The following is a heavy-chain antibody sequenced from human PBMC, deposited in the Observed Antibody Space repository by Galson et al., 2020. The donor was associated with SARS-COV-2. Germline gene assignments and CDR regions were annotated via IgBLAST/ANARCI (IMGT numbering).Heavy chain of an antibody. J-gene: IGHJ4*02. Sequence: GESLKISCAASGFMFSNYGMHWVRQAPGKGLEWVAVIWFDGSDKYYADSVKGRFTISRDNSKNTVSLQMTSLTAEDTAVYYCAKDRYSRSWFPLGDDDWGQGTLVTVSS. D-gene: IGHD6-13*01. CDR2: IWFDGSDK. V-gene: IGHV3-33*06. CDR1: GFMFSNYG. CDR3: AKDRYSRSWFPLGDDD.